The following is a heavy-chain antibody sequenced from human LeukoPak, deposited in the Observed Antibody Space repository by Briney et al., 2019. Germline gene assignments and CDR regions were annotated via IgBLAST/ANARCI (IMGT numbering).Heavy chain of an antibody. CDR2: ISGSGGST. D-gene: IGHD4-23*01. CDR3: AGDYGGNNWFDP. J-gene: IGHJ5*02. CDR1: GFTFSSYA. V-gene: IGHV3-23*01. Sequence: PGGSLRLSCAASGFTFSSYAMSWVRQAPGKGLEWVSAISGSGGSTYYADSVKGRFTISRDNSKNTLYLQMNSLRAEDTAVYYCAGDYGGNNWFDPWGQGTLVTVSS.